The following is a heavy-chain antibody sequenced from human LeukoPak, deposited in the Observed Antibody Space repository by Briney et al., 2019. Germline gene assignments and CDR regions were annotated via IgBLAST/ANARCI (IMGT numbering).Heavy chain of an antibody. CDR1: GYTFTSYY. J-gene: IGHJ4*02. D-gene: IGHD2-15*01. Sequence: ASVTVSCKASGYTFTSYYMHWVRQAPGQGLEWMGIINPSGGSTSYAQKFQGRVTMTRDTSTSTVYMELSSLRSEDTAVYYCARERITPYYLDYWGQGTLVTVSS. CDR3: ARERITPYYLDY. CDR2: INPSGGST. V-gene: IGHV1-46*01.